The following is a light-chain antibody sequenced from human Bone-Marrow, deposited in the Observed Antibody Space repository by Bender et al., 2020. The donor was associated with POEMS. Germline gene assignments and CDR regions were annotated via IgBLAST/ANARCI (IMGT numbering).Light chain of an antibody. V-gene: IGLV2-14*03. CDR3: SSYTSSTTLV. CDR2: DVN. CDR1: SSDVGGYNY. J-gene: IGLJ2*01. Sequence: QSALTQPASVSGSLGQSITISCTGTSSDVGGYNYVSWYQHHPGKAPKFMIYDVNKRPSGVPDRFSGSKSGNTASLTISGLQAEDEADYYCSSYTSSTTLVFGGGTKLTVL.